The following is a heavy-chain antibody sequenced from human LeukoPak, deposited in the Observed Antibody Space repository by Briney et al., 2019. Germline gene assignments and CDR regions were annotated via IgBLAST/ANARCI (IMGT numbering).Heavy chain of an antibody. J-gene: IGHJ4*02. CDR2: IYYSGST. Sequence: PSETLSLTCTVSGGSISSYYWSWIRQPPGKGLEWIGYIYYSGSTNYNPSLKSRVTISVDTSKNQFSLKLSSVTAAHAAVSYCARGVPAAPSDYFDYWGQGTLVTVSS. D-gene: IGHD2-2*01. CDR3: ARGVPAAPSDYFDY. V-gene: IGHV4-59*01. CDR1: GGSISSYY.